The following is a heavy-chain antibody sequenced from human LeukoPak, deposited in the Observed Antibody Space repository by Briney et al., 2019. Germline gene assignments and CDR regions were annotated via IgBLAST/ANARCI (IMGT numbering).Heavy chain of an antibody. CDR2: TYYTSKWYS. CDR3: ARDLLGVPAATKLGYYYYYMDV. J-gene: IGHJ6*03. Sequence: SQTLSLTCAISGDSVSSNSAAWNWIRQSPSRGLEWLGRTYYTSKWYSDYAISVKSRITINPDTSKNQFSLKLSSVTAADTAVYYCARDLLGVPAATKLGYYYYYMDVWGKGTTVTISS. V-gene: IGHV6-1*01. D-gene: IGHD2-2*01. CDR1: GDSVSSNSAA.